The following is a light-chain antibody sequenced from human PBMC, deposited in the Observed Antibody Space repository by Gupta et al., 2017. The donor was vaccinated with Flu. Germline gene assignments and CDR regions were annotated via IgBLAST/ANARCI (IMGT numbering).Light chain of an antibody. CDR2: SNN. CDR1: SSNIGSNS. J-gene: IGLJ3*02. CDR3: ETWDYSRNGFWV. Sequence: QSLLIQPSSASGTPGQRATISCSGISSNIGSNSVTWYQQHPGTATKLLIYSNNQRPSGVPDRFSVSKSGTSASLAITGLQSEDEADYYCETWDYSRNGFWVFGGGTKLTVL. V-gene: IGLV1-44*01.